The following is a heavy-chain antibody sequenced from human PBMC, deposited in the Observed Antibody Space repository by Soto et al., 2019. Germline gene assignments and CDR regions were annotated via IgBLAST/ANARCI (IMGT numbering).Heavy chain of an antibody. Sequence: QVQLVQSGPEVKKPGASVKVSCKASGYTFSSYGISWVRQAPGQGLEWMGWISAYHGNRNYAQKFQGRVTMTTDRSTSTAYMELRSLSSDDTAVYYCARAYVWGSYRTDGLFDYWGQGSLVTVSS. CDR3: ARAYVWGSYRTDGLFDY. D-gene: IGHD3-16*02. CDR2: ISAYHGNR. V-gene: IGHV1-18*01. J-gene: IGHJ4*02. CDR1: GYTFSSYG.